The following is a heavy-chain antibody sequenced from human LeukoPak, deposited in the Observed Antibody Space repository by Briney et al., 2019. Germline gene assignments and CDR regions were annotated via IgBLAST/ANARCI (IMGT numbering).Heavy chain of an antibody. CDR3: ARTVRGVFDY. Sequence: SETLSLTCTVSGGSISSYYWSWIRQPPGKGLEWIGYIYYSGSTNYSPSLKSRVTISVDTSKNQFSLKLSSVTAADTAVYYCARTVRGVFDYWGQGTLVTVSS. J-gene: IGHJ4*02. D-gene: IGHD3-10*01. V-gene: IGHV4-59*01. CDR2: IYYSGST. CDR1: GGSISSYY.